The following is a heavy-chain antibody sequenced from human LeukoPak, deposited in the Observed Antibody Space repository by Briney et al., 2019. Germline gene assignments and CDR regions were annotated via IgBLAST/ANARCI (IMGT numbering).Heavy chain of an antibody. CDR1: GGSISSYY. CDR3: ARDGPITMIEGAFDI. D-gene: IGHD3-22*01. CDR2: IYTSGST. Sequence: KPSETLSLTCTVSGGSISSYYWSWIRQPAGKGLEWIGRIYTSGSTNYNPSLKSRVTMSVDTSKNQFSQKLSSVTAADTAVYYCARDGPITMIEGAFDIWGQGTMVTVSS. J-gene: IGHJ3*02. V-gene: IGHV4-4*07.